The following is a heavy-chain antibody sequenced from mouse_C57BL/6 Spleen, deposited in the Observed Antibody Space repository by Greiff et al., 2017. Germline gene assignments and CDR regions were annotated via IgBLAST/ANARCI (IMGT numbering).Heavy chain of an antibody. V-gene: IGHV10-1*01. J-gene: IGHJ4*01. CDR3: VRHGSSYYAMDY. D-gene: IGHD1-1*01. CDR2: IRSKSNNYAT. Sequence: DVHLVESGGGLVQPKGSLKLSCAASGFSFNTYAMNWVRQAPGKGLEWVARIRSKSNNYATYYADSVKDRFTISRDDSESMLYLQMNNLKTEDTAMYYCVRHGSSYYAMDYWGQGTSVTVSS. CDR1: GFSFNTYA.